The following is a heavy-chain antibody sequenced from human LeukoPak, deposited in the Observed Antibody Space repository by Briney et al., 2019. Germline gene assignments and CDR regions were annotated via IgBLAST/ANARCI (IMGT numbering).Heavy chain of an antibody. J-gene: IGHJ4*02. Sequence: GGSMRLSCAASGFTFSSYAMHWVRQAPGKVLEWVAVISYDGSNKYYADSVKGRFTISRDNSKNTLYLQMNSLRAEDTAVYYCARAQGSYGPIDYWGQGTLVTVSS. CDR1: GFTFSSYA. CDR3: ARAQGSYGPIDY. D-gene: IGHD5-18*01. CDR2: ISYDGSNK. V-gene: IGHV3-30*04.